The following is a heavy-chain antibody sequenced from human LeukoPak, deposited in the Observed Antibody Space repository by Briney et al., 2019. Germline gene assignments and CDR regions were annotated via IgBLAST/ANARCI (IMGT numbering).Heavy chain of an antibody. Sequence: ETLSLTCTVSGGSISSSSYYWGWIRQPPGKGLEWVSSISSSSSYIYYADSVKGRFTISRDNAKNSLYLQMNSLRAEDTAVYYCARDTLFDYWGQGTLVTVSS. V-gene: IGHV3-21*01. CDR2: ISSSSSYI. CDR1: GGSISSSS. J-gene: IGHJ4*02. CDR3: ARDTLFDY.